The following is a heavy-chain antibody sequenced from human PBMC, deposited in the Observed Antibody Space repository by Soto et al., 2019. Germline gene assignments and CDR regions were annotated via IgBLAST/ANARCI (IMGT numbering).Heavy chain of an antibody. CDR1: GYSFTSYW. CDR2: IYPGDSDT. Sequence: GESLKISCKGSGYSFTSYWIGWVRQMPGKGLERMGIIYPGDSDTRYSPSFQGQVTISADKSITTTYLQWSSLKASDTAIYYCARLLDTSGWYDYWGQGTLVTASS. D-gene: IGHD6-19*01. V-gene: IGHV5-51*01. CDR3: ARLLDTSGWYDY. J-gene: IGHJ4*02.